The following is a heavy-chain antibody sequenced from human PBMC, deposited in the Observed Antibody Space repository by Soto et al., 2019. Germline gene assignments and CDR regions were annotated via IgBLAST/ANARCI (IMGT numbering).Heavy chain of an antibody. Sequence: QLQLQESGPGLVKPSETLSLTCTVSGGSISSSSYYWGWIRQPPGKGLEWIGSIYYSGSTYYNPSLKSRVTISVDTSKNQFSLKLSSGTAADTAVYYCARPSGGIAVAVYFDYWGQGTLVTVSS. CDR1: GGSISSSSYY. V-gene: IGHV4-39*01. CDR2: IYYSGST. D-gene: IGHD6-19*01. J-gene: IGHJ4*02. CDR3: ARPSGGIAVAVYFDY.